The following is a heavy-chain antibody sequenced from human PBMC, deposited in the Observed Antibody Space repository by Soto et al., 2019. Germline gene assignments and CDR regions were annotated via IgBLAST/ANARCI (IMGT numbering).Heavy chain of an antibody. Sequence: QVQLVQSGAEVKKPGASVKVSCKASGYTFTTYSMHWVRQAPGQRLEWMGWINAGNGNTKYSQKFQGRVTITRDTSASTVYMELRSLRSEDTAVYYCARTNSGSYSGCYYWGQGTLVSVSS. D-gene: IGHD1-26*01. CDR3: ARTNSGSYSGCYY. V-gene: IGHV1-3*01. J-gene: IGHJ4*02. CDR1: GYTFTTYS. CDR2: INAGNGNT.